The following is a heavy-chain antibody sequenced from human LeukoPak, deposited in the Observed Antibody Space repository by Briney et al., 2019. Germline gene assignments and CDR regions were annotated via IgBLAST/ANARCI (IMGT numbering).Heavy chain of an antibody. Sequence: GSLRLSCAASGFSFSSYWVHWVRQAPGKGLVWVSRINSDGSSTTYADSVKGRFTISRDNAKNTLYLQMNSLRAEDTAVYYCVRGHYYYYMDVWGKGTTVTVSS. V-gene: IGHV3-74*01. CDR1: GFSFSSYW. CDR3: VRGHYYYYMDV. J-gene: IGHJ6*03. CDR2: INSDGSST.